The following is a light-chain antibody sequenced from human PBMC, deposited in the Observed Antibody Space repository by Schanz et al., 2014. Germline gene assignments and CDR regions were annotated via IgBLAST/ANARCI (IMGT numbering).Light chain of an antibody. CDR3: AAWDDRLNGWV. V-gene: IGLV1-44*01. CDR2: DNN. J-gene: IGLJ3*02. Sequence: QSVLTQPPSVSGTPGQRVTISCSAYSSNIGSNTVNWYQQLPGTAPKLLMYDNNQRPSGVPDRFSGSKSGTSASLAISGLQSEDEGDYYCAAWDDRLNGWVFGGGTKLTVL. CDR1: SSNIGSNT.